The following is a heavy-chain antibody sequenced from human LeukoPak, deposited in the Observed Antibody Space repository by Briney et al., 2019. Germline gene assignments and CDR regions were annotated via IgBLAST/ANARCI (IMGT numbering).Heavy chain of an antibody. J-gene: IGHJ4*02. CDR2: IYYSGST. Sequence: PSETLSLTCTVSGGSISSSSYYWGWIRQPPGKGLEWIGSIYYSGSTYYNPSLKSRVTISVDTSQNQFSLKVTSVTAADTAVYYCARDLRGNFDYWGQGTLVTVSS. CDR3: ARDLRGNFDY. D-gene: IGHD3-16*01. CDR1: GGSISSSSYY. V-gene: IGHV4-39*07.